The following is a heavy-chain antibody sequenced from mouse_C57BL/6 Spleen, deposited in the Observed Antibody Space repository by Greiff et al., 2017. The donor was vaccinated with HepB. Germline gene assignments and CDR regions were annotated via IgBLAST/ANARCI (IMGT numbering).Heavy chain of an antibody. Sequence: VQLQQSGPELVKPGASVKMSCKASGYTFTDYNMHWVKQSHGKSLEWIGYINPNNGGTSYNQKFKGKATLTVNKSSSTAYMELRSLTSEDSAVYYCARSYYGSRDVDYWGQGTTLTVSS. CDR2: INPNNGGT. D-gene: IGHD1-1*01. CDR1: GYTFTDYN. J-gene: IGHJ2*01. CDR3: ARSYYGSRDVDY. V-gene: IGHV1-22*01.